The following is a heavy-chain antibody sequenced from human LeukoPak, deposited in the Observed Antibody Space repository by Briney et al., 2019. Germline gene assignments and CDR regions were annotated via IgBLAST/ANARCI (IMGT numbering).Heavy chain of an antibody. J-gene: IGHJ6*02. D-gene: IGHD2-2*01. V-gene: IGHV3-30-3*01. CDR1: GFTFSSYA. CDR3: ARDPRIGDWDEPAAIPYYYYYGMDV. CDR2: ISYDGSNK. Sequence: GRSLRLSCAASGFTFSSYAMHWVRQAPGKGLEWVAVISYDGSNKYYADSVKGRFTISRDNSKNTLYLQMNSLRSEDTAVYYCARDPRIGDWDEPAAIPYYYYYGMDVWGQGTTVTVSS.